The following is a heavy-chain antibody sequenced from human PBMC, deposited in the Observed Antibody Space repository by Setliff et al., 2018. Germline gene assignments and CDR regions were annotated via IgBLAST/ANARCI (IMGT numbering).Heavy chain of an antibody. Sequence: PSETLSLTCTVSGGSITSGSFCWSLIRQPAGKKLEWIGRIHASGSPDYNPSFKSRVTISRDTSTNQFSLKLGSVTAADTAVYYCARERYFDWFFEDWGHGTLVTVS. CDR1: GGSITSGSFC. J-gene: IGHJ4*01. V-gene: IGHV4-61*02. CDR3: ARERYFDWFFED. D-gene: IGHD3-9*01. CDR2: IHASGSP.